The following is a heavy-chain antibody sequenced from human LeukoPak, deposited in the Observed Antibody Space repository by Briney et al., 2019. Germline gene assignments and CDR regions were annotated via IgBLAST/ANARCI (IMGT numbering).Heavy chain of an antibody. CDR3: ARINQQLLSADS. D-gene: IGHD2-2*01. CDR1: GFSLSTSGMC. Sequence: SGPTLVNPTQTLTLTCTFSGFSLSTSGMCVSWIRQPPGKALEWLARIDWDDDKYYNTSLKTRLTISKDTSKNQVVLTMTNMDPVDTATYYCARINQQLLSADSWGQGTLVTVSS. J-gene: IGHJ4*02. CDR2: IDWDDDK. V-gene: IGHV2-70*11.